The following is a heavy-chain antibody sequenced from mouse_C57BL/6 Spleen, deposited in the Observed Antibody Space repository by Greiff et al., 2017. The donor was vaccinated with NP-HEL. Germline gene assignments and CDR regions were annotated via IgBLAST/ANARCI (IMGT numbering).Heavy chain of an antibody. V-gene: IGHV5-17*01. Sequence: EVQVVESGGGLVKPGGSLKLSCAASGFTFSDYGMHWVRQAPEKGLEWVAYISSGSSTIYYADTVKGRFTITRDNAKNTLFLQMTSLRSEDTAMYYCARQFITTVVATYYAMDYWGQGTSVTVSS. CDR1: GFTFSDYG. CDR3: ARQFITTVVATYYAMDY. D-gene: IGHD1-1*01. CDR2: ISSGSSTI. J-gene: IGHJ4*01.